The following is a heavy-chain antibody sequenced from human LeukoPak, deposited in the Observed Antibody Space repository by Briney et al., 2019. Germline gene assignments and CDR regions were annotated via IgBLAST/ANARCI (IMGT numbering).Heavy chain of an antibody. Sequence: ASVKVSCKASGYTFTGYYMHWVRQAPGQGLEWMGWINPNSGGINYAQKFQGRVTMTRDTSISTAYMELSRLRSDDTAVYYCARDHDYGGNSEPWGQGTLVTVSS. V-gene: IGHV1-2*02. J-gene: IGHJ5*02. CDR3: ARDHDYGGNSEP. CDR1: GYTFTGYY. CDR2: INPNSGGI. D-gene: IGHD4-23*01.